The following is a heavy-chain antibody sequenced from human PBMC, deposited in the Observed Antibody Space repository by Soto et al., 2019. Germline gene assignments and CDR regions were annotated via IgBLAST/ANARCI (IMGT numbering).Heavy chain of an antibody. CDR1: GFTFSSYA. D-gene: IGHD7-27*01. J-gene: IGHJ4*02. V-gene: IGHV3-30-3*01. Sequence: ESGGGVVQPGRSLRLSCAASGFTFSSYAMHWVRQAPGKGLEWVAVISYDGSNKYYADSVKGRFTISRDNSKNTLYLQMNSLRAEDTAVYYCARGLGYWGQGTLVTVSS. CDR2: ISYDGSNK. CDR3: ARGLGY.